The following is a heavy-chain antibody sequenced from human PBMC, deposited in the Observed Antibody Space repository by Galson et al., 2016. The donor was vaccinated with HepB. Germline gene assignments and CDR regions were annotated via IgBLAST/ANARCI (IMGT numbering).Heavy chain of an antibody. CDR3: ARRRGSGSHDY. J-gene: IGHJ4*02. CDR2: IKQDGSEE. V-gene: IGHV3-7*05. Sequence: SLRLSCAASGFTLSSYWMSWVRLAPGKGPEWVANIKQDGSEEYYVDSVKGRFTISRDNAKNSLYLQMNSLRAEDTAVYYCARRRGSGSHDYWGQGTLVTVSS. CDR1: GFTLSSYW. D-gene: IGHD3-10*01.